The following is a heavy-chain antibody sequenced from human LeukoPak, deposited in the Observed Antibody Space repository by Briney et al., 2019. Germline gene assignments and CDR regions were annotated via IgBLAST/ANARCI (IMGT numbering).Heavy chain of an antibody. CDR2: ISSSSSYI. CDR1: GFTFSSYS. V-gene: IGHV3-21*01. CDR3: ARDRPYGDYVGGFDS. J-gene: IGHJ4*02. D-gene: IGHD4-17*01. Sequence: GGSLRLSCAASGFTFSSYSMNWVRQAPGKGLEWVSSISSSSSYIYYADSVKGRFTISRDTSKKTIYLQMNSLRAEDTAVYYCARDRPYGDYVGGFDSWGQGTLVTVSS.